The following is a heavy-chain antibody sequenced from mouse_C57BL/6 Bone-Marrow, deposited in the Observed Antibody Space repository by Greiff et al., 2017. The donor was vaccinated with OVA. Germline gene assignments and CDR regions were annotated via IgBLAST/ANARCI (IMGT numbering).Heavy chain of an antibody. CDR3: ARDLATLYYFDY. Sequence: QVQLQQPGAELVKPGASVKLSCKASGYTFTSYWMHWVKQRPGQGLAWIGMIHPNSGSTNYNEKFKSKATLTVDKSSRPADMQHSILTSEDSAVYCGARDLATLYYFDYWGQGTTLTVSS. V-gene: IGHV1-64*01. D-gene: IGHD6-1*01. J-gene: IGHJ2*01. CDR1: GYTFTSYW. CDR2: IHPNSGST.